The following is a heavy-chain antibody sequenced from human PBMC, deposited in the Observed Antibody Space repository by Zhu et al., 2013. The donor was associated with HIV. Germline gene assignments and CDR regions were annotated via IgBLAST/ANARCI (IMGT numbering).Heavy chain of an antibody. D-gene: IGHD6-13*01. Sequence: VQLQELGPGLVKPSETLSLTCDVSGYSISSGYYWGWIRQSPGKGLEWIGGIHHSGSTYYNPSLKSRVTISVDTSKNQFSLKLSSVTAADTAVYYCASPIAAARNYYYYGMDVWGQGTTVTVSS. V-gene: IGHV4-38-2*01. J-gene: IGHJ6*02. CDR1: GYSISSGYY. CDR2: IHHSGST. CDR3: ASPIAAARNYYYYGMDV.